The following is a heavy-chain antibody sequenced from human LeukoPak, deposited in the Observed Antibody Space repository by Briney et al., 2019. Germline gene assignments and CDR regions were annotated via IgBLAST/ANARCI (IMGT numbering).Heavy chain of an antibody. J-gene: IGHJ4*02. V-gene: IGHV4-59*08. CDR3: ARHIFPEGSPFDS. Sequence: SETLSLTCTVPSDSITNNHWSWIRQSPGKGLEWIGYISYTGNANYNPSLKSRLTISLDTSKNHFSLTLTSVTAADTALYYCARHIFPEGSPFDSWGPGTLVTVSS. CDR1: SDSITNNH. D-gene: IGHD3-3*02. CDR2: ISYTGNA.